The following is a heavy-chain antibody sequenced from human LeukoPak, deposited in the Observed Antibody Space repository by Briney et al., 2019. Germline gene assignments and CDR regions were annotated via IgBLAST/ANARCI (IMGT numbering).Heavy chain of an antibody. J-gene: IGHJ4*02. D-gene: IGHD6-13*01. CDR2: ISYDGSNK. CDR3: AKLLAAAGTRDY. V-gene: IGHV3-30*18. CDR1: GFTFSSYG. Sequence: PGGSLRLSCAASGFTFSSYGMHWVRQAPGKGLEWVAVISYDGSNKYYADSVKGRFTISRDNSKNTLYLQMNSLRAEDTAVYYCAKLLAAAGTRDYWGQGTLVTVSS.